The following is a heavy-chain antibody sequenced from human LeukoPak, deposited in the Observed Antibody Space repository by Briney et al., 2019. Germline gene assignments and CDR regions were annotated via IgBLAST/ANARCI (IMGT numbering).Heavy chain of an antibody. J-gene: IGHJ3*02. CDR3: ARAGITIFGVVIMPDAFDI. CDR1: GGSISSYY. CDR2: IYYSGST. Sequence: SETLSLTCTGSGGSISSYYWSWIRQPPGKGLEWIGYIYYSGSTNYSPSLKSRVTISVDTSKNQFSLKLSSVTAADTAVYYCARAGITIFGVVIMPDAFDIWGQGTMVTVSS. D-gene: IGHD3-3*01. V-gene: IGHV4-59*01.